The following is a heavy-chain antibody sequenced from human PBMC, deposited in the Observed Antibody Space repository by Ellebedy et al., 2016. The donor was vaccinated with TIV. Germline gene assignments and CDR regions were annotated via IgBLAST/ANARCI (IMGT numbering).Heavy chain of an antibody. J-gene: IGHJ6*02. CDR1: VYTLTGHQ. CDR3: ARTGPSGWRYYYGMDV. D-gene: IGHD3-10*01. CDR2: INPNSGNT. V-gene: IGHV1-8*03. Sequence: AASVTVSCKASVYTLTGHQMHWVRQAPGQGIEWMGWINPNSGNTGYAQKFQGRVTITRNTSISTAYMELSSLRSEETAVYYCARTGPSGWRYYYGMDVWGQGTTVTVSS.